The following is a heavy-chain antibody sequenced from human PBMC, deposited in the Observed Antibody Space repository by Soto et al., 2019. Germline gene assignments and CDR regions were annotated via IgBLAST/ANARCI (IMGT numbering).Heavy chain of an antibody. CDR3: ATVVTGGFGMDV. CDR1: GFTFSSYG. CDR2: IWYDGSNK. J-gene: IGHJ6*02. V-gene: IGHV3-33*01. Sequence: QVQLVESGGGVVQPGRSLRLSCAASGFTFSSYGMHWVRQAPGKGLEWVAVIWYDGSNKYYADSVKGRFTISRDNSKNKLYLQMNSLRAEDTAVYYCATVVTGGFGMDVWGQGTTVTVSS.